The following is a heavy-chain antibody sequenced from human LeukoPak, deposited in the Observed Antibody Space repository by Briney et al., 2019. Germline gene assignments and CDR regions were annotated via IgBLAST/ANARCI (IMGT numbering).Heavy chain of an antibody. V-gene: IGHV1-2*02. CDR2: INPNSGVT. J-gene: IGHJ3*02. Sequence: ASVKVSCKASGYTFTGYYMHWVRQAPGQGLEWMGWINPNSGVTNYAQNFQGRVTMTRDTSISTAYMELSRLRSDDTAVYYCARGATAMAYAFDIWGQGTMVTVSS. CDR3: ARGATAMAYAFDI. CDR1: GYTFTGYY. D-gene: IGHD5-18*01.